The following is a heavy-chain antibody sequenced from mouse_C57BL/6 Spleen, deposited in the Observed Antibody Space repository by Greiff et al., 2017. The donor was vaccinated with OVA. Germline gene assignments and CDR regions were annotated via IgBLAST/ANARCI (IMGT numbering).Heavy chain of an antibody. CDR2: ISSGGDYI. D-gene: IGHD1-1*01. V-gene: IGHV5-9-1*02. J-gene: IGHJ3*01. Sequence: EVQRVESGEGLVKPGGSLKLSCAASGFTFSSYAMSWVRQTPEKRLEWVAYISSGGDYIYYADNVKGRFTISRDNARNTLYLQMSSLKSGDTAMYYCTRDRDYGSSPWFAYWGQGTLVTVSA. CDR3: TRDRDYGSSPWFAY. CDR1: GFTFSSYA.